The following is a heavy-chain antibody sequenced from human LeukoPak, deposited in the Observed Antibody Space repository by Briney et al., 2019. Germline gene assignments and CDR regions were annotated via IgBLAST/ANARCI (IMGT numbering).Heavy chain of an antibody. D-gene: IGHD3-10*01. CDR2: IYYSGST. Sequence: PSETLSLTCTVSGGSISSYYWSWIRQPPGKGLEWIGYIYYSGSTNYNPSLKSRVIISVDTSKNQFSLKLSSVTAADTAVYYCARDHNFYDSGRGFDPWGQGTLVTVSS. V-gene: IGHV4-59*01. CDR1: GGSISSYY. J-gene: IGHJ5*02. CDR3: ARDHNFYDSGRGFDP.